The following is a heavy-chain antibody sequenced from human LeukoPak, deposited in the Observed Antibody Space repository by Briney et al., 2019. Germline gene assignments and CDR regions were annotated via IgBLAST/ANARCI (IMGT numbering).Heavy chain of an antibody. CDR3: ARDGLPTWNDRYFDY. CDR2: IYHSGST. D-gene: IGHD1-1*01. J-gene: IGHJ4*02. V-gene: IGHV4-38-2*02. Sequence: PSETLSLTCTVSGGSITIYYWSWIRQPPGKGLEWIGSIYHSGSTYYNPSLKSRVTISVDTSKHQFSLKLRSVTAADTAVYYCARDGLPTWNDRYFDYWGQGTLVTVSS. CDR1: GGSITIYY.